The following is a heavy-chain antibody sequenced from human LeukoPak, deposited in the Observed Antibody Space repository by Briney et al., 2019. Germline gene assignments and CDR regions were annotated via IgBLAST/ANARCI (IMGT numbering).Heavy chain of an antibody. CDR1: GGSISSGSYY. Sequence: PSQTLSLTCTVSGGSISSGSYYWSWLRQPAGKGLEWIGRIYTSGSTNYNPSLKSRVTISVDTSKNQFSLKLSSVTAADTAVYYCARVSDSTVYYYYMDVWGKGTTVTVSS. D-gene: IGHD3-22*01. V-gene: IGHV4-61*02. CDR3: ARVSDSTVYYYYMDV. J-gene: IGHJ6*03. CDR2: IYTSGST.